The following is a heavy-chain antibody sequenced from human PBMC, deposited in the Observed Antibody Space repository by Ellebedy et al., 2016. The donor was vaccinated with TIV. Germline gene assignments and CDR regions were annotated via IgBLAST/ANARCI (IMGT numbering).Heavy chain of an antibody. CDR2: ITSDSSYI. V-gene: IGHV3-21*01. CDR3: ATDGSYGDYRSPTHAFVM. J-gene: IGHJ3*02. Sequence: GGSLRLSCVASEFTFSTYTMNWVRQAPGKGLEWVSSITSDSSYIDYGDSLKGRFTTSRDNAKNSLYLQMNSLRAEDTAVYYCATDGSYGDYRSPTHAFVMWGQGTLVTVSS. CDR1: EFTFSTYT. D-gene: IGHD4-17*01.